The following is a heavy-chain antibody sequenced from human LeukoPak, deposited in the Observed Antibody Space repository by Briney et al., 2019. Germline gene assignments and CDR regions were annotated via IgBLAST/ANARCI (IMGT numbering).Heavy chain of an antibody. V-gene: IGHV4-34*01. Sequence: KTSETLSLTCAVYGGSFSGYYWSWIRQPPERGLEWIGEINHSGSTNYNPSLKSRVTISVDTSKNQFSLKLSSVTAADTAVYYCARGKKQWLIPQLDYWGQGTLVTVSS. CDR2: INHSGST. CDR3: ARGKKQWLIPQLDY. D-gene: IGHD6-19*01. CDR1: GGSFSGYY. J-gene: IGHJ4*02.